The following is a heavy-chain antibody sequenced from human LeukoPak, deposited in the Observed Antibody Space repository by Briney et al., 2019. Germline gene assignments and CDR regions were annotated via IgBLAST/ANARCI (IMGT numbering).Heavy chain of an antibody. V-gene: IGHV1-69*01. CDR3: ARSRAVPAPSPYYFDY. D-gene: IGHD2-2*01. CDR2: IILIFGTA. CDR1: GGTFSSYA. Sequence: SVKVSCKASGGTFSSYAISWVRQAPGQGLEWMGGIILIFGTANYAQKFQGRVTITADESTSTAYMELSSLRSEDTAVYYCARSRAVPAPSPYYFDYWGQGTLVTVSS. J-gene: IGHJ4*02.